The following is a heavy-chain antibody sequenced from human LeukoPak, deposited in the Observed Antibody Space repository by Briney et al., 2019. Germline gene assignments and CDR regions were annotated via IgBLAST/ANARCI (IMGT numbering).Heavy chain of an antibody. V-gene: IGHV3-9*01. Sequence: TGGSLRLSCAASGFTFDDYAMHWVRQAPGKGLEWVSGISWNSGSIGYADSVKGRFTISRDNAKNSLYLQMNSLRAEDTALYYCAKDSRSHDAFDIWGQGTMVTVSS. J-gene: IGHJ3*02. CDR1: GFTFDDYA. CDR2: ISWNSGSI. CDR3: AKDSRSHDAFDI.